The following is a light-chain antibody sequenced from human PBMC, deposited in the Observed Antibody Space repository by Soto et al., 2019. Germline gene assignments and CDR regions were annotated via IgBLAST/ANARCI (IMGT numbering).Light chain of an antibody. Sequence: EIVLTRSPGTLSLSPGERATLSCRASQSVSSSYLAWYQQKPGQAPRLLIYGASSRATGIPDKFSGSGSGTDFTLTISRLEPEDFAVYYCQQYGPSRTFGQGTKVEIK. CDR3: QQYGPSRT. J-gene: IGKJ1*01. CDR1: QSVSSSY. V-gene: IGKV3-20*01. CDR2: GAS.